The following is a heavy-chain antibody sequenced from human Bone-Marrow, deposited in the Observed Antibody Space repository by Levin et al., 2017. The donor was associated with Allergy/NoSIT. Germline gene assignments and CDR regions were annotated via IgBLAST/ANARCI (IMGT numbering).Heavy chain of an antibody. CDR2: IKQDGSEK. D-gene: IGHD1-1*01. CDR3: ARGTAGTPDY. V-gene: IGHV3-7*01. CDR1: GFTFSSFW. J-gene: IGHJ4*02. Sequence: PGGSLRLSCAASGFTFSSFWMTWVRQSPGKGLEWVANIKQDGSEKNYVDSVKGRFTISRDNAKNSMYLQMSGLTVDDTAVYYCARGTAGTPDYWGQGALVTVSS.